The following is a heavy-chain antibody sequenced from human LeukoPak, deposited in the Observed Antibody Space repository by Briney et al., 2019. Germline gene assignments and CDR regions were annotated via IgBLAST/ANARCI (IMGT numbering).Heavy chain of an antibody. V-gene: IGHV1-18*01. J-gene: IGHJ4*02. D-gene: IGHD3-10*01. CDR2: ISAYNGNT. Sequence: ASVKVSCKASGYTFTSYGISWVRQAPGQGLEWMGWISAYNGNTNYAQKLQGRVTMTTDTSTSTAYMELRSLRSDDTAVYYCARDEPWESYYNVLVFWGQGTLVTVSS. CDR1: GYTFTSYG. CDR3: ARDEPWESYYNVLVF.